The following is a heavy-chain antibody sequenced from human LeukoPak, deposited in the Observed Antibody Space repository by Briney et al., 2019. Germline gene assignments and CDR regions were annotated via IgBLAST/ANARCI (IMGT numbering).Heavy chain of an antibody. D-gene: IGHD3-10*01. CDR1: GFTFTNAY. V-gene: IGHV3-33*08. CDR3: ARGNGGEDFDY. J-gene: IGHJ4*02. Sequence: GGSLRLSCAGSGFTFTNAYMTWVRQAPGKGLEWVAVIWYDGSNKYYADSVKGRFTISRDNSKNTLYLQMNSLRAEDTAVYYCARGNGGEDFDYWGQGTLVTVSS. CDR2: IWYDGSNK.